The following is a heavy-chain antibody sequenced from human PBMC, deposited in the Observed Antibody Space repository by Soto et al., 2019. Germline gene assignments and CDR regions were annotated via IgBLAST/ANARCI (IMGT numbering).Heavy chain of an antibody. CDR1: CGSISSSNW. CDR3: AREAWFDP. Sequence: SETLSLTCAVSCGSISSSNWWSWVRQPPGKGLEWIGEIYHSGSTNYNPSLKSRVTIPIDKSKNQFSLKLSSVTAADTAVYYCAREAWFDPWGQGTLVTVSS. V-gene: IGHV4-4*02. J-gene: IGHJ5*02. CDR2: IYHSGST.